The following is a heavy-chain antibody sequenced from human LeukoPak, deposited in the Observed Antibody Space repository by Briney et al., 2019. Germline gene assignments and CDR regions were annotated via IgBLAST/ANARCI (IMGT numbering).Heavy chain of an antibody. V-gene: IGHV4-30-4*01. J-gene: IGHJ4*02. D-gene: IGHD5-12*01. CDR1: GGSISSGDYY. CDR3: ARDRGYSGYDEPGFDY. CDR2: IYYSGST. Sequence: SETLSLTCTVSGGSISSGDYYWSWVRQPPGKGLEWIGYIYYSGSTYYNPSLKSRVTISVDTSKNQFSLKLSSVTAADTAVYYCARDRGYSGYDEPGFDYSGQGTLVTVSS.